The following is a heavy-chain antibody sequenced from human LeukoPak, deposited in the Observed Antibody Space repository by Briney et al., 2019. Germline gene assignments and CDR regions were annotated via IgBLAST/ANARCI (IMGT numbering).Heavy chain of an antibody. CDR3: ARMVTMVRGISYFDF. D-gene: IGHD3-10*01. V-gene: IGHV3-48*03. J-gene: IGHJ4*02. CDR1: GFTFSDYK. Sequence: GGSLRLSCAASGFTFSDYKMNWVRQAPGKGLEWFSYISPSGDIIHYTDSVKGRFTISRDNAKNSLYLQMNSLGAEDTAVYFCARMVTMVRGISYFDFWGQGTLVIVSS. CDR2: ISPSGDII.